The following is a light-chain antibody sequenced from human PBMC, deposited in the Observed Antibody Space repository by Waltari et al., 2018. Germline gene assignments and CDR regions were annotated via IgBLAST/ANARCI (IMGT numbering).Light chain of an antibody. CDR2: GAS. J-gene: IGKJ2*01. CDR3: QHYHSLPYT. CDR1: KGITAC. Sequence: TCQTNKGITACLSWFQQKPGKAPQFLIYGASSLQAGGPSRFSGTGSGTAFSFTITSLQPEDSATYCCQHYHSLPYTFGRGTKLQIK. V-gene: IGKV1-33*01.